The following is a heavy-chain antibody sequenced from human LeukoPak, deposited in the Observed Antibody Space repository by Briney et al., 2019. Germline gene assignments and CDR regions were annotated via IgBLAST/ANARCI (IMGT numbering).Heavy chain of an antibody. V-gene: IGHV3-7*01. CDR2: IKQDGSEK. D-gene: IGHD6-13*01. Sequence: AGGSLRLSCAASGFTFRNYWMSWVRQAPGKGLEWVANIKQDGSEKYYVDSVKGRFTISRDNAKNSLYLQMNSLRAEDSAVYYCASQGENSSSWGGDYWGQGTLVTV. CDR3: ASQGENSSSWGGDY. J-gene: IGHJ4*02. CDR1: GFTFRNYW.